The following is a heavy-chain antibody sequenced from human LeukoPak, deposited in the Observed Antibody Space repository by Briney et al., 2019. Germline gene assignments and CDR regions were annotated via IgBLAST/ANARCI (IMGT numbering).Heavy chain of an antibody. Sequence: PSETLSLTCTVSGGSISSGGYYWSWIRQPPGKGLEWIGYIYHSGSTYYNPSLKSRVTISVDRSKNQFSLKLSSVTAADTAVYYCARNLAVGATDYWGQGTLVTVSS. CDR1: GGSISSGGYY. V-gene: IGHV4-30-2*01. D-gene: IGHD1-26*01. J-gene: IGHJ4*02. CDR2: IYHSGST. CDR3: ARNLAVGATDY.